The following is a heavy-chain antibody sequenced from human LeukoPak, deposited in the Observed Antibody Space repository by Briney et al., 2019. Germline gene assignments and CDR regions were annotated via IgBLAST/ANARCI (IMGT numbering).Heavy chain of an antibody. D-gene: IGHD3-22*01. V-gene: IGHV1-18*01. J-gene: IGHJ4*02. CDR1: GYTFTSYG. CDR3: ARVHYYDSSGEDFDY. CDR2: ISAYNGNT. Sequence: GASVKVSCKASGYTFTSYGISWVRQAPGQGLEWMGWISAYNGNTNYAQKLQGRVTRTTDTSTSTAYMELRSLRSDDTAVYYCARVHYYDSSGEDFDYWGQGTLVTVSS.